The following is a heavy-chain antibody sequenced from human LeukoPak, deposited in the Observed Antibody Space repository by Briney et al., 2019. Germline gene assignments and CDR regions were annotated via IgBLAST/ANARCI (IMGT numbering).Heavy chain of an antibody. V-gene: IGHV1-69*05. Sequence: ASVKVSCKASGGTFTNYAISWVRQAPGQGLEWMGGIIPMYGTPSYAQNFQGKVTITTDEYTSTSYLELNSLRSEDTAVYYCARPDKAAQYGPFDYWGQGTPVIVSS. CDR2: IIPMYGTP. J-gene: IGHJ4*02. CDR1: GGTFTNYA. D-gene: IGHD6-6*01. CDR3: ARPDKAAQYGPFDY.